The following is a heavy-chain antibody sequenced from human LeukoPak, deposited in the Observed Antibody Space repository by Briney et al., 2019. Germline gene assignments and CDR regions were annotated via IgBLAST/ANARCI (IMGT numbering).Heavy chain of an antibody. D-gene: IGHD5-18*01. CDR2: IRYDGTNK. V-gene: IGHV3-30*02. J-gene: IGHJ4*02. Sequence: PGGSLRLSCAASGFSFSSYGMHWVRQAPGKGLEWVAFIRYDGTNKYYADSVKGRFTISRDNSKNTLYLQMNSLRAEDTAVYYCAREGYSYGSRAKSPRIDYWGQGTLVTVSS. CDR3: AREGYSYGSRAKSPRIDY. CDR1: GFSFSSYG.